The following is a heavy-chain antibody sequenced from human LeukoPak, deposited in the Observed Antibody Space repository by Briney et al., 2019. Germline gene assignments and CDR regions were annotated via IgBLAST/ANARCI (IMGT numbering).Heavy chain of an antibody. CDR1: GYTLTELS. D-gene: IGHD2-8*01. CDR3: AAELYGRGSF. CDR2: VDPEDGET. V-gene: IGHV1-24*01. Sequence: ASVNVSCTASGYTLTELSMHWVRQAPGKGLEWMGGVDPEDGETIYAQKFQGRVTMTEDTSTDTAYMELSSLRSEDTAVYYCAAELYGRGSFWGQGTLVTVSS. J-gene: IGHJ4*02.